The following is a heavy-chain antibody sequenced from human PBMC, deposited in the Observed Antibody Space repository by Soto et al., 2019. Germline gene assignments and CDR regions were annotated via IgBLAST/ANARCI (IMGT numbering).Heavy chain of an antibody. CDR1: GFNFITYS. Sequence: GSLRLSCAASGFNFITYSLSWVRQAPGKGLEWVSYISSSGINIDYADSVKGRFTISRDNAKNSLYLQMNSLRAEDTAVYYCARDIMISRWPESDYYYYGMDVWGQGTTVTVSS. V-gene: IGHV3-21*01. J-gene: IGHJ6*02. CDR3: ARDIMISRWPESDYYYYGMDV. CDR2: ISSSGINI. D-gene: IGHD3-16*01.